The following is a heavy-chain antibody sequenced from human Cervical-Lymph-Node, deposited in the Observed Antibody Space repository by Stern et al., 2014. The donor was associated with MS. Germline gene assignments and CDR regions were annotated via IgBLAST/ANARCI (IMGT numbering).Heavy chain of an antibody. D-gene: IGHD2-15*01. V-gene: IGHV3-30*04. Sequence: DQLVESGGGVVQPGRSLRLSCAASGFIFGDYSMHWVRQAPGKGLQWVALVSSDGRTRNYADSVKGRFTISRDNSKNTVYLQIDSLRPEDTAVYYCARLPDVVVEPPAISPRFRRVIGYHYWGQGTLVTVSS. CDR3: ARLPDVVVEPPAISPRFRRVIGYHY. J-gene: IGHJ4*02. CDR2: VSSDGRTR. CDR1: GFIFGDYS.